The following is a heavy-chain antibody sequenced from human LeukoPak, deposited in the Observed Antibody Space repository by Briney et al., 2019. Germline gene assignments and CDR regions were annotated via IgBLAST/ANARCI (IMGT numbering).Heavy chain of an antibody. CDR1: GFTFSSYG. D-gene: IGHD2-21*02. J-gene: IGHJ3*02. V-gene: IGHV3-33*06. Sequence: GRSLRLSCAASGFTFSSYGMHWVRQAPGKGLEWVAVIWYDGSNKYYADSVKGRFTIPRDNSKNTLYLQMNSLRAEDTAVYYCAKDRSGGDYDAFDIWGQGTMVTVSS. CDR3: AKDRSGGDYDAFDI. CDR2: IWYDGSNK.